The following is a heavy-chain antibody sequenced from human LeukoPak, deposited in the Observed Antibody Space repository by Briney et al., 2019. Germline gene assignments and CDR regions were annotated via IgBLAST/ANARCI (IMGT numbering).Heavy chain of an antibody. Sequence: PGESLKISCQASGYSFTSYWIGWVRQMPGKGLEWMGIIYPGDSDTRYSPSFQGQVTISADKSISTAYLQWSSLKASDTAMYYCARLYSDIWEIFDCWGQGTLVTVSS. V-gene: IGHV5-51*01. J-gene: IGHJ4*02. CDR2: IYPGDSDT. CDR1: GYSFTSYW. D-gene: IGHD1-26*01. CDR3: ARLYSDIWEIFDC.